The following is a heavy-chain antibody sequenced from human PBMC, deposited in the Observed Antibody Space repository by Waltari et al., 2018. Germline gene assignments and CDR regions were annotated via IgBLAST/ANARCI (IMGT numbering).Heavy chain of an antibody. CDR3: ARDTYGDYRFDY. J-gene: IGHJ4*02. V-gene: IGHV3-30-3*01. D-gene: IGHD4-17*01. Sequence: QVQLVESGGGVVQPGRSLRLSCAASGFTFSSYAMHWVRQAPGKGLEWVAVISYDGSNKYYADSVKGRFTIYRDNSKNTLYLQMNSLRAEDTAVYYCARDTYGDYRFDYWGQGTLVTVSS. CDR1: GFTFSSYA. CDR2: ISYDGSNK.